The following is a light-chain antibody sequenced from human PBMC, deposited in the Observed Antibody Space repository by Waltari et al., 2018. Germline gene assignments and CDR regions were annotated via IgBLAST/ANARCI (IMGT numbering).Light chain of an antibody. J-gene: IGLJ2*01. CDR3: LLSYRRAWV. CDR1: PGAVTSGNY. CDR2: DTS. V-gene: IGLV7-46*01. Sequence: QAVVTQELSLTVSPRGTVTLTCRSNPGAVTSGNYPYWFQHKPGQAPRALIFDTSNKYSWTPSRFSGSLLGGKAALTLSGAQPEDEAEYYCLLSYRRAWVFGGGTKLTVL.